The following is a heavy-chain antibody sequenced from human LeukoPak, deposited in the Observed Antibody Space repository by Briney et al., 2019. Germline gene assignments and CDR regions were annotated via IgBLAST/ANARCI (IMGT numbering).Heavy chain of an antibody. J-gene: IGHJ6*02. D-gene: IGHD3-3*02. Sequence: GGSLRLSCAASGFTFSSYSMNWVRQAPGKGLEWVSYISSSSSTIYYADSVKGRFTISRDNAKNSLYLQMNSLRAEDTAVYYCARYLARGGYGMDVWGQGTTVTVSS. CDR1: GFTFSSYS. CDR2: ISSSSSTI. V-gene: IGHV3-48*04. CDR3: ARYLARGGYGMDV.